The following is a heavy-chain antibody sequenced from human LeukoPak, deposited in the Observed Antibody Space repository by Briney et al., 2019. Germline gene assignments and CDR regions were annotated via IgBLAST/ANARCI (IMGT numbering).Heavy chain of an antibody. CDR1: GFTFSSYV. V-gene: IGHV3-23*01. CDR3: AKDATFGGVMAMYYFDY. J-gene: IGHJ4*02. Sequence: PGGSLRLSCAASGFTFSSYVMSWVRQAPGKGLEWVSGISGSGGSTNYADSVKGRFTICRDNSKNTLYLQMNSLRAEDTAVYYCAKDATFGGVMAMYYFDYWGQGTLVTVSS. D-gene: IGHD3-16*01. CDR2: ISGSGGST.